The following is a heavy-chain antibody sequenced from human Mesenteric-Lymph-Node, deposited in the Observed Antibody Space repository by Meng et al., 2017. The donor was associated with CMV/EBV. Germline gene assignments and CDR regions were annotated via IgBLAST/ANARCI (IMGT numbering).Heavy chain of an antibody. Sequence: SGSTFADSSVYWVRQAPGHGLEWMGRINPKTGGAYSAQMFQGRVAMSFDSSTTTVYMELSGLRSDDTAVYYCARDHNSAWQKDWYFDLWGPGTLVTVSS. CDR3: ARDHNSAWQKDWYFDL. V-gene: IGHV1-2*06. CDR1: GSTFADSS. D-gene: IGHD1-1*01. J-gene: IGHJ2*01. CDR2: INPKTGGA.